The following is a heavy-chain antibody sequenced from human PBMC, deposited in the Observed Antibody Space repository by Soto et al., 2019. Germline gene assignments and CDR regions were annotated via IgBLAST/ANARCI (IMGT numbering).Heavy chain of an antibody. J-gene: IGHJ6*02. CDR3: DRDRLYGEGFIDV. Sequence: QVQLVESGGGVVQPGRSLRLSCAASGFTFSSYGMHWVRQAPGKGLEWVAVISSDGSDKYYADSVKGRFTISRDKSKNPLYVQLNRMRAEDTALYYCDRDRLYGEGFIDVWGQGTTVNVSS. V-gene: IGHV3-30-3*01. CDR1: GFTFSSYG. D-gene: IGHD2-2*02. CDR2: ISSDGSDK.